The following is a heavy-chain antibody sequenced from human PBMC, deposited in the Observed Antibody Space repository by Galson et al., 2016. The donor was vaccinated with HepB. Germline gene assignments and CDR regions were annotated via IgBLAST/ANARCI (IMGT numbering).Heavy chain of an antibody. D-gene: IGHD6-6*01. J-gene: IGHJ6*02. Sequence: SETLSLTCVVYGGSFSGYYWSWIRQPSGKGLEWIGEIHDSGSTNYNPSLKSRVTISGDTSKNQFSLKLSSVTAADTALYYCARDMVRDSSSYYYYYGLDVWGQGTTVTVSS. CDR3: ARDMVRDSSSYYYYYGLDV. V-gene: IGHV4-34*01. CDR2: IHDSGST. CDR1: GGSFSGYY.